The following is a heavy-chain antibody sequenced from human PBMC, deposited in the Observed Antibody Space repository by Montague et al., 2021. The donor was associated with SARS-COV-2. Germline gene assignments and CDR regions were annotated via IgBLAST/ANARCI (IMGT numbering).Heavy chain of an antibody. J-gene: IGHJ4*02. D-gene: IGHD3-3*01. CDR1: GFTFSSYA. CDR2: ISGSGGST. V-gene: IGHV3-23*01. Sequence: ALRLSCAASGFTFSSYAMSWVRQAPGKGLEWVSAISGSGGSTYYADSVKGRFTISRDNSKNTLYLQMNSLRAEDTAVYYCATSRFLEWLFTMDGTFDYWGQGTLGTVSS. CDR3: ATSRFLEWLFTMDGTFDY.